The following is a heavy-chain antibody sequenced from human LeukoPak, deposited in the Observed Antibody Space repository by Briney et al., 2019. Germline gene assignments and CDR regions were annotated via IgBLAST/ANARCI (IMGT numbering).Heavy chain of an antibody. D-gene: IGHD6-13*01. Sequence: GGSLRLSCAASGFTFSSYEMNWVRQAPGKGLEWVSYISSSGSTIYYADSVKGRFTISRDNAKNSLYLQMNSLRAEDTAVYYCARNPRLGIAAGWFDPWGQGTLVTVSS. CDR1: GFTFSSYE. J-gene: IGHJ5*02. V-gene: IGHV3-48*03. CDR3: ARNPRLGIAAGWFDP. CDR2: ISSSGSTI.